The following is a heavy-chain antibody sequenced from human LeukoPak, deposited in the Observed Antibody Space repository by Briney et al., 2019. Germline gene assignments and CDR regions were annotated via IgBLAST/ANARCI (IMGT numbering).Heavy chain of an antibody. V-gene: IGHV3-20*04. J-gene: IGHJ4*02. CDR1: GFTFSNYW. CDR3: ARDSDYGGNSLPLDY. CDR2: INWNGGST. D-gene: IGHD4-23*01. Sequence: RPGGSLRLSCAASGFTFSNYWMGWVRQAPGKGLEWVSGINWNGGSTGYADSVKGRFTISRDNAKNSLYLQMNSLRAEDTALYYCARDSDYGGNSLPLDYWGQGTLVTVSS.